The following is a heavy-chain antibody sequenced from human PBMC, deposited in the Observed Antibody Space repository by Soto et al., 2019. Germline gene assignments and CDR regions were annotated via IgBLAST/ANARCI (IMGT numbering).Heavy chain of an antibody. V-gene: IGHV1-58*01. D-gene: IGHD2-15*01. CDR2: IVVGSGNT. CDR3: AREYCSGGSCYGVDY. CDR1: GFTFTSSA. Sequence: SVKVSCKASGFTFTSSAVQWVRQARGQRLEWIGWIVVGSGNTNYAQKFQERVTITRDMSTSTAYMELSSLRSDDTAVYYCAREYCSGGSCYGVDYWGQGTLVTVSS. J-gene: IGHJ4*02.